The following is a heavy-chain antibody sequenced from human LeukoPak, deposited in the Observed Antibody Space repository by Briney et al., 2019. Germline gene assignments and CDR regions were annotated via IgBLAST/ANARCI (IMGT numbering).Heavy chain of an antibody. V-gene: IGHV3-23*01. CDR2: ISGSGGGT. J-gene: IGHJ2*01. CDR1: GFTFSSIA. CDR3: AKIGVIGNWYYDV. Sequence: GGSLRLSCAASGFTFSSIAMSWVRQAPDKGLEWVSTISGSGGGTYYADSVKGRFTISRDDSKNTLYLQMNSLRAGDTAIYHCAKIGVIGNWYYDVWGRGTLVTVSS. D-gene: IGHD3-10*01.